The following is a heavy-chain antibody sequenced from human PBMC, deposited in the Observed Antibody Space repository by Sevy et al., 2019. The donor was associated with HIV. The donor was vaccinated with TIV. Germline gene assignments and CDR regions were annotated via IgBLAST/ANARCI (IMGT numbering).Heavy chain of an antibody. D-gene: IGHD3-9*01. J-gene: IGHJ6*02. CDR1: RFTFSSYW. CDR2: ISYHGRDK. V-gene: IGHV3-30*18. Sequence: GGSLRLSCAASRFTFSSYWMSWVRQAPGKGLEWVAVISYHGRDKFYAESVKGRSTISRDNSKNMLYLQMNSLRAEDTAVYYCAKDFTGYNGMDVWGQGTMVTVSS. CDR3: AKDFTGYNGMDV.